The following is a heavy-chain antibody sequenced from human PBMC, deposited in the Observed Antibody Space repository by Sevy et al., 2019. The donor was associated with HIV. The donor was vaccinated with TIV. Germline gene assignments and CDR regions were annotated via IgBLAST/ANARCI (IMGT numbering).Heavy chain of an antibody. CDR3: ASPLNYYDSPSAY. CDR1: GFTFSYYD. J-gene: IGHJ4*02. D-gene: IGHD3-22*01. V-gene: IGHV3-21*04. Sequence: LGGSLRLSCAASGFTFSYYDMNWVRQAPGKGLEWVSSISSGSSYIFYADSVKGRFTISRDNAKNSLYLQMNSLRAEDTAVYYCASPLNYYDSPSAYWGQGTLVTVSS. CDR2: ISSGSSYI.